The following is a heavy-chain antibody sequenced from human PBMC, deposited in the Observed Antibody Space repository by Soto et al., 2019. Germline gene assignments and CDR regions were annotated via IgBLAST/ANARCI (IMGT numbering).Heavy chain of an antibody. Sequence: SQTLSLTCAISGDSVSSNSAAWNWIRQSPSRGLEWLGRTYYRSKWYNDHAVSVKSRITINPDTSKNQFSLQLNSVTPEDTAVYYFSIYSENAGSGSWFACDIWGQGTMVTVTS. CDR2: TYYRSKWYN. CDR1: GDSVSSNSAA. CDR3: SIYSENAGSGSWFACDI. D-gene: IGHD6-13*01. V-gene: IGHV6-1*01. J-gene: IGHJ3*02.